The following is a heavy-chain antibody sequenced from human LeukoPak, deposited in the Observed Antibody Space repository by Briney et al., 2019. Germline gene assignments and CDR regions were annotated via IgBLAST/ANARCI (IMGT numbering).Heavy chain of an antibody. CDR2: ISGSSSYI. J-gene: IGHJ4*02. CDR3: ARYDNGKDYFDY. Sequence: PGGSLRLSCAASGFTFSSYSMNWVRQAPGKGLEWVSSISGSSSYINYADSVKGRFTISRDTSKNTLYLQMSSLRAEDTALYYCARYDNGKDYFDYWGQGTLVTVSS. V-gene: IGHV3-21*04. D-gene: IGHD1-1*01. CDR1: GFTFSSYS.